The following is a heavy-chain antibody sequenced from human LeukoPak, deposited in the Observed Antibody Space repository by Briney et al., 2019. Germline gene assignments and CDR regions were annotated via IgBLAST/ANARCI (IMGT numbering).Heavy chain of an antibody. CDR2: ISGSGGST. D-gene: IGHD3-22*01. CDR1: GFTFSSYG. CDR3: AKDYYDIYYFDY. J-gene: IGHJ4*02. Sequence: GGSLRLSCAASGFTFSSYGMSWVRQAPGKGLEWVPAISGSGGSTYYADSVKGRFTISRDNSKNTLYLQMNSLRAEDTAVYYCAKDYYDIYYFDYWGQGTLVTVSS. V-gene: IGHV3-23*01.